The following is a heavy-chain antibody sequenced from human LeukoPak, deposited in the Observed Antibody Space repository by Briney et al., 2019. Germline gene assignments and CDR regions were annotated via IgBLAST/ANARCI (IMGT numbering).Heavy chain of an antibody. CDR3: TRDPGRYFGWLVVDY. D-gene: IGHD3-9*01. CDR2: MYYDGRTSDSGST. CDR1: GGSDSSSRYY. J-gene: IGHJ4*02. Sequence: KPSETLSLTCTVSGGSDSSSRYYWGWIRQPPGGGLEWLGSMYYDGRTSDSGSTYYNPSLRSRVTISVDTSQNQFSLKLSSVTAADTAVYYCTRDPGRYFGWLVVDYWGQGTLVTVSS. V-gene: IGHV4-39*07.